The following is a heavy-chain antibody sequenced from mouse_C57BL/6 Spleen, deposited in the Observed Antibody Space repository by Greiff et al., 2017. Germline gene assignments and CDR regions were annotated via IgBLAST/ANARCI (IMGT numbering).Heavy chain of an antibody. Sequence: QVQLQQPGAELVKPGASVKMSCKASGYTFTSYWITWVKQRPGQGLEWIGDIYPGSGSTNYNEKFKSKATLTVDTSSSTAYMQLSSLTSEDSAVYYCARKEGGNYVCYFDVWGTGTTVTVSS. V-gene: IGHV1-55*01. D-gene: IGHD2-1*01. CDR2: IYPGSGST. CDR3: ARKEGGNYVCYFDV. CDR1: GYTFTSYW. J-gene: IGHJ1*03.